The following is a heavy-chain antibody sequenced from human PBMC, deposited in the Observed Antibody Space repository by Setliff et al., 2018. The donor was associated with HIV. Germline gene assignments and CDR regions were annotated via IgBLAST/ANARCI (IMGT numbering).Heavy chain of an antibody. CDR3: AKSRYQLLYDMDV. CDR1: GGTFSSHA. J-gene: IGHJ6*03. V-gene: IGHV1-69*06. Sequence: SVKVSCKASGGTFSSHAITWVRQAPGHGLEVMGRISPLSATASYAQKLQGRVTITADKSTNTVYMELSSLTSEDTAVYFCAKSRYQLLYDMDVWGKGTTVTVSS. D-gene: IGHD2-2*02. CDR2: ISPLSATA.